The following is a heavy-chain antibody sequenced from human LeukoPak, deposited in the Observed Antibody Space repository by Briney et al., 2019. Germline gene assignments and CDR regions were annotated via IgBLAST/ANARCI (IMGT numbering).Heavy chain of an antibody. CDR2: INPNSGGT. CDR3: ARDNMVRGVIITAYMDV. V-gene: IGHV1-2*02. D-gene: IGHD3-10*01. J-gene: IGHJ6*03. CDR1: GYTFTGYY. Sequence: GASVKVSCKASGYTFTGYYMHWVRQAPGQGLEWMGWINPNSGGTNDAQKFQCRVTMTRDTSINTAYMYLSRLRSDDKAVYYCARDNMVRGVIITAYMDVWGKGTTVTVSS.